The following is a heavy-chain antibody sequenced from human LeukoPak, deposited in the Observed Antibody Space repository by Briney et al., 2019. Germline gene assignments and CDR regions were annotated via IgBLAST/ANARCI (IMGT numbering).Heavy chain of an antibody. CDR1: RGTFSSYA. Sequence: GPPVKVSCKASRGTFSSYAISWVRQAPGQGLEWMGGIIPIFGTANYAQKFQGRVTITADESTSTAYMELSSLRSEDTAVYYCASFRDYYDSSGSHGGDYYYYGMDVWGQGTTVTVSS. J-gene: IGHJ6*02. V-gene: IGHV1-69*13. CDR2: IIPIFGTA. D-gene: IGHD3-22*01. CDR3: ASFRDYYDSSGSHGGDYYYYGMDV.